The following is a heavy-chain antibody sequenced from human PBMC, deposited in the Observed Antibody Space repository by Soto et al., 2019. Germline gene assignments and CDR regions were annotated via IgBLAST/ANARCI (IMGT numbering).Heavy chain of an antibody. D-gene: IGHD1-7*01. CDR2: FDPEDGET. CDR3: ATTLTGTTGYYYYGMYV. J-gene: IGHJ6*02. V-gene: IGHV1-24*01. Sequence: ASVKVSCKVSGYTLTELSMHWVRQAPGKGLEWMGGFDPEDGETIYAQKFQGRVTMTEDTSTDTAYMELSSLRSEDTAVYYCATTLTGTTGYYYYGMYVWGQGTTVTVSS. CDR1: GYTLTELS.